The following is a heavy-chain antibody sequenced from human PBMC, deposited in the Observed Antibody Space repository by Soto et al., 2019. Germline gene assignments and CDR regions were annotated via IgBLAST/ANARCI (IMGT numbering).Heavy chain of an antibody. V-gene: IGHV1-46*01. Sequence: ASVKVSCKISGYTFTGNYMHWVRQAPGKGLEWMGVFDHEDGETIYAQKFQGRDTMTRDTSTSAVYMELSSLRSEDTAVYYCARDALDYYDSSGYYYPFDYWGQGTLVTVSS. CDR1: GYTFTGNY. J-gene: IGHJ4*02. CDR2: FDHEDGET. D-gene: IGHD3-22*01. CDR3: ARDALDYYDSSGYYYPFDY.